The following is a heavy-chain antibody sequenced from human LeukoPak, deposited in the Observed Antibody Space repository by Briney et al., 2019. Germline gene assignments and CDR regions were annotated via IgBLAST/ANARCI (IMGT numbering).Heavy chain of an antibody. CDR1: GFTFDDYA. CDR3: AKDHIYDYGGESHFDY. J-gene: IGHJ4*02. Sequence: GGSLRLSCAASGFTFDDYAMHWVRQAPGKGLEWVSGISWNSGSIGYADSVKGRFTISRDNAKNSLYLQMNSLRAEDTALYYCAKDHIYDYGGESHFDYWGQGTLVSVSS. CDR2: ISWNSGSI. V-gene: IGHV3-9*01. D-gene: IGHD4-23*01.